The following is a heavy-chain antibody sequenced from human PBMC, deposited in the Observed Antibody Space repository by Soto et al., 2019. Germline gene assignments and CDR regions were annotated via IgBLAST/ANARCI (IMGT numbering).Heavy chain of an antibody. Sequence: PGGSLRLSCAASGFTFDDYTMHWVRQAPGKGLEWVSLISWDGGSTYYADSVKGRFTISRDNSKNSLYLQMDSLRTEDTALYYCAKDMARGWYAMDVWGQGTTVTVSS. J-gene: IGHJ6*02. D-gene: IGHD6-19*01. CDR3: AKDMARGWYAMDV. CDR1: GFTFDDYT. V-gene: IGHV3-43*01. CDR2: ISWDGGST.